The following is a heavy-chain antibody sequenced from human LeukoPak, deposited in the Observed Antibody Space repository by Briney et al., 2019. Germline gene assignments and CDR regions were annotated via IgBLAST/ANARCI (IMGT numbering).Heavy chain of an antibody. CDR3: AREYGYSSSWYPRLDY. D-gene: IGHD6-13*01. CDR1: GGSFSGYY. CDR2: INHSGST. V-gene: IGHV4-34*01. Sequence: PSETLSLTCAVYGGSFSGYYWSWIRQPPGKGLEWIGEINHSGSTNYNPSLKSRVTISVDTSKNQFSLKLSSVTAADTAVYYCAREYGYSSSWYPRLDYWGRGTLVTVSS. J-gene: IGHJ4*02.